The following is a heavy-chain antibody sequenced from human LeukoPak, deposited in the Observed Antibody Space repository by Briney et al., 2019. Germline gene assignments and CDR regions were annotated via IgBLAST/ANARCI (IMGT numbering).Heavy chain of an antibody. Sequence: ASVKVSCKASGYTFSSYGISWVRQAPGQGLEWMGWIATYNSKTKYAEKVQGRVTMTTDTSTTTAYMELRTLRSDDTAVYYCARDMVGSAADGNWFDPWGQGTLVTVSS. D-gene: IGHD6-13*01. CDR2: IATYNSKT. V-gene: IGHV1-18*01. CDR1: GYTFSSYG. J-gene: IGHJ5*02. CDR3: ARDMVGSAADGNWFDP.